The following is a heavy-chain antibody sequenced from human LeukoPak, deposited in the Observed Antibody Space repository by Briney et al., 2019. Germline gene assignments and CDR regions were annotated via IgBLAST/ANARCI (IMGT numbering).Heavy chain of an antibody. D-gene: IGHD1-1*01. V-gene: IGHV3-13*01. Sequence: RSGGSLRLSCAAFGFTFSSFDMHWVRQPTGQGLEWVSTIGTASDTYYPGSVEGRFTLSRDNAKNSLYLQMNSLTAGDTAVYYCARGPPRGKYYYMDVWGKETTVTVSS. J-gene: IGHJ6*03. CDR3: ARGPPRGKYYYMDV. CDR2: IGTASDT. CDR1: GFTFSSFD.